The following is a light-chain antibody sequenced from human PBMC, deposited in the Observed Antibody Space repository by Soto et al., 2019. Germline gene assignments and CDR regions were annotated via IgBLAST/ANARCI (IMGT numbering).Light chain of an antibody. CDR2: SNT. Sequence: QPVLTQPPSASGTPGQTIAISCSGGSSNIGSHTVNWYQQLPGTAPRLLIYSNTQRPAGAPARFSGSKSGTSASLAISGRQAEYEGYYYCAAWDDSLNGVVFGGGTKLTVL. V-gene: IGLV1-44*01. CDR3: AAWDDSLNGVV. CDR1: SSNIGSHT. J-gene: IGLJ2*01.